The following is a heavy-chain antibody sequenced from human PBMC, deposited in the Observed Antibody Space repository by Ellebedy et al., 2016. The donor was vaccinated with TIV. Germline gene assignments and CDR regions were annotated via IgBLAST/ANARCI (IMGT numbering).Heavy chain of an antibody. CDR2: IYYSGSN. J-gene: IGHJ4*02. CDR1: GGSISSGGYY. V-gene: IGHV4-31*03. CDR3: ARGSDYFDY. Sequence: SETLSLXXTVSGGSISSGGYYWSWIRQHPGKGLGWIGSIYYSGSNYCSPSLKSRVTISVDMSKNQFSLRLSSVTAADTAVYYCARGSDYFDYWGQGTLVTVSS.